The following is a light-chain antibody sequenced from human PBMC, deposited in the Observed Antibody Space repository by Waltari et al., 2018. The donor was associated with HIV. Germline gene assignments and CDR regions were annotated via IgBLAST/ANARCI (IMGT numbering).Light chain of an antibody. CDR2: EVS. V-gene: IGLV2-23*02. J-gene: IGLJ2*01. CDR3: CSYAGSSTLVV. CDR1: SSDIGSYNL. Sequence: QSALTQPASVSGSPGQSITISCTGTSSDIGSYNLVSWYQQHPGKVPKLMIYEVSKRPSGGSNRFSGSKSGNTASLTISGLQAEDEADYYCCSYAGSSTLVVFGGGTKLTVL.